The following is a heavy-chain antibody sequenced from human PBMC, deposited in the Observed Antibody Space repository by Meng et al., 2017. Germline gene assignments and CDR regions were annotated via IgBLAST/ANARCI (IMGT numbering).Heavy chain of an antibody. Sequence: HVQLQLAGPGLVQPSQPLSLTCPISGDSVSSNRAAWNWIRQSPSRGLEWLGRTYYGSKWSHDYAVSVKSRIIITADTSKNQFSLQLNSVTPGDTAVYYCARGFAPVAPGAFDYWGQGALVTVSS. CDR3: ARGFAPVAPGAFDY. J-gene: IGHJ4*02. CDR1: GDSVSSNRAA. V-gene: IGHV6-1*01. D-gene: IGHD2-2*01. CDR2: TYYGSKWSH.